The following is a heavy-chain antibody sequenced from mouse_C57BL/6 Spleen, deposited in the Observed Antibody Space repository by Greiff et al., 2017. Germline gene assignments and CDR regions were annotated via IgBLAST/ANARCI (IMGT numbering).Heavy chain of an antibody. J-gene: IGHJ4*01. D-gene: IGHD2-3*01. Sequence: DVKLVESGGGLVKPGGSLKLSCAASGFTFSDYGMHWVRQAPEKGLEWVAYISSGSSTIYYADTVKGRFTISRDNAKNTLFLQMTSLRSEDTAMYYFARNGYYTYAMDYWGQGTSVTVSS. CDR1: GFTFSDYG. CDR3: ARNGYYTYAMDY. CDR2: ISSGSSTI. V-gene: IGHV5-17*01.